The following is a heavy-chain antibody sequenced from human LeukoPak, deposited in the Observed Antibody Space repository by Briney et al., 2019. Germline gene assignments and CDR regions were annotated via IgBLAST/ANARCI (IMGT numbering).Heavy chain of an antibody. D-gene: IGHD3-16*01. Sequence: GGSLRLSCAASGFTFSSYGMHWVRQAPGKGLEWVAVIWYDGSNKYYADSVKGRFTISRDNSKNTLYLQMNSLRAEDTAVYYCANGFARSYYYYGMDVWGQGTTVTVSS. V-gene: IGHV3-33*06. CDR2: IWYDGSNK. J-gene: IGHJ6*02. CDR1: GFTFSSYG. CDR3: ANGFARSYYYYGMDV.